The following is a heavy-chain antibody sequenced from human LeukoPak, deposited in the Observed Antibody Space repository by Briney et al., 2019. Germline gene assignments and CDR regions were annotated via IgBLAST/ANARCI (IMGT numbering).Heavy chain of an antibody. J-gene: IGHJ6*02. CDR2: INPSGGST. D-gene: IGHD3-3*01. V-gene: IGHV1-46*01. Sequence: ASVKVSCKASRYTFTSYYMHWVRQAPGQGLEWMGIINPSGGSTSYAQKFQGRVTMTRDTSTSTVYMELSSLRSEDTAVYYCARGYYDFWSGYYTPTYYYYYGMDVWGQGTTVTVSS. CDR1: RYTFTSYY. CDR3: ARGYYDFWSGYYTPTYYYYYGMDV.